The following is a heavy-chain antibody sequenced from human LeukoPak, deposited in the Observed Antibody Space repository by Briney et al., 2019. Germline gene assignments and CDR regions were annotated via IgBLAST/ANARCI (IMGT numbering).Heavy chain of an antibody. CDR2: ISYDGSNK. CDR3: ARDRPYSSGWHDAFDI. J-gene: IGHJ3*02. CDR1: GFTFSSYG. D-gene: IGHD6-19*01. Sequence: PGRSLRLSCAASGFTFSSYGMHWVRQAPGKGLEWVAVISYDGSNKYYADSVKGRFTISRDNSKNTLYLQMNSLRAEDTAVYYCARDRPYSSGWHDAFDIWGQGTMVTVSS. V-gene: IGHV3-30*03.